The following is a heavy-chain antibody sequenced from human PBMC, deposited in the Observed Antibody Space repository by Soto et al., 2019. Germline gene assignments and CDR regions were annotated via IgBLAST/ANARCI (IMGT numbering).Heavy chain of an antibody. CDR3: ARDYPMIVVTADAFDI. CDR2: ISAYNGNT. Sequence: ASVKVSCRASGYTFTSYGISWVRQAPGQGLEWMGWISAYNGNTNYAQKLQGRVTMTTDTSTSTAYMELRGLRSDDTAVYYCARDYPMIVVTADAFDIWGQGTMVTVSS. CDR1: GYTFTSYG. V-gene: IGHV1-18*01. D-gene: IGHD3-22*01. J-gene: IGHJ3*02.